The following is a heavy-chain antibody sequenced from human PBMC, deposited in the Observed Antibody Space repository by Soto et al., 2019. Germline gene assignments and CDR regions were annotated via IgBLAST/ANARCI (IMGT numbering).Heavy chain of an antibody. Sequence: SETLSLTCAVYGGSFSGYYWSWIRQPPGKGLEWIGEINHSGSTNYNPSLKSRVTISVDTSKNQFSLKLSSVTAADTDVYYCARIDSSGYYFDYWGQGTLVTVSS. J-gene: IGHJ4*02. CDR2: INHSGST. CDR1: GGSFSGYY. CDR3: ARIDSSGYYFDY. V-gene: IGHV4-34*01. D-gene: IGHD3-22*01.